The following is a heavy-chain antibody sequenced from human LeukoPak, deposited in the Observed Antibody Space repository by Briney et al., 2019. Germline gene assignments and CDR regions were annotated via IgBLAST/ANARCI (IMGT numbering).Heavy chain of an antibody. Sequence: GGSLRLSCAASGFTFSIYAMNWVRQAPGKGLEWVSSISGSGGSTFYADSVKGRFTISRDNSKNTLYLQMNSLRGDGTAVYYCAKDRGAAAGTDFDYWGQGTLVTVSS. CDR3: AKDRGAAAGTDFDY. V-gene: IGHV3-23*01. D-gene: IGHD6-13*01. CDR1: GFTFSIYA. J-gene: IGHJ4*02. CDR2: ISGSGGST.